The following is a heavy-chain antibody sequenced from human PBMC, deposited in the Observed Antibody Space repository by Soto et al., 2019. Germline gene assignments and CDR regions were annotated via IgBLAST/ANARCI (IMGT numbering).Heavy chain of an antibody. Sequence: QLQLVESGGGVVQPGTSLRLSCTASGFMFKSYVMHWVRQAPGKGLEWVSLTSYDGNNKYYRDAVKGRFAVSRDNSKNTLHLQMDSLRPEDTALYYCARWRTTGGFDLWGQGTLVSVSS. CDR1: GFMFKSYV. CDR2: TSYDGNNK. J-gene: IGHJ4*02. CDR3: ARWRTTGGFDL. D-gene: IGHD3-16*01. V-gene: IGHV3-30*09.